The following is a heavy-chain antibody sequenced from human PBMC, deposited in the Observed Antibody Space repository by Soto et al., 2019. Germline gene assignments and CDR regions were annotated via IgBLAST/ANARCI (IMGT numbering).Heavy chain of an antibody. Sequence: GGSLRLSCAASGFTFSTYSMNWVRQAPGKGLEWVSSISSSSSYIYYADSVKGRFTISRDNAKNSMYLQMNSLRAEDTAVYYCARARLYQRDAFDIWGQGTLVTVSS. D-gene: IGHD3-3*01. CDR2: ISSSSSYI. CDR3: ARARLYQRDAFDI. CDR1: GFTFSTYS. V-gene: IGHV3-21*01. J-gene: IGHJ3*02.